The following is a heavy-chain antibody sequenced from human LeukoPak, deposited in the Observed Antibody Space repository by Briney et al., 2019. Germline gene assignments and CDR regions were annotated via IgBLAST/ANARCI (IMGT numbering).Heavy chain of an antibody. Sequence: GGSLRLSCAASGFTFSSYSMNWVRQAPGKGLEWISYIRSSDAIYYAESVKGRFTISRDNAKNSLYLQMNSLRAEDTAVYYCARGVNNWKYFDFWGQGTLVTVSS. CDR1: GFTFSSYS. D-gene: IGHD1-20*01. CDR3: ARGVNNWKYFDF. V-gene: IGHV3-48*01. CDR2: IRSSDAI. J-gene: IGHJ4*02.